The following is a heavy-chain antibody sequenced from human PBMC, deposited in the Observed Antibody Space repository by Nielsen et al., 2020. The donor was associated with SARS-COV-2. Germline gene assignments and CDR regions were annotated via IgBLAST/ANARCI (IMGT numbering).Heavy chain of an antibody. J-gene: IGHJ4*02. CDR1: GYTFSSYD. CDR3: ATSVVVAAPGDY. Sequence: ASVKVSCKASGYTFSSYDINWVRQATGQGLEWMGWLNPHSGGTDYAQNFQGRVTMTEDTSTDTAYMELSSLRSEDTAVYYCATSVVVAAPGDYWGQGTLVTVSS. CDR2: LNPHSGGT. D-gene: IGHD2-15*01. V-gene: IGHV1-8*01.